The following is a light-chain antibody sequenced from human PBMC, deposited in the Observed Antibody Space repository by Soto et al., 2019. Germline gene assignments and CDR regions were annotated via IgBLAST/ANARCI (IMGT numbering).Light chain of an antibody. CDR1: SSDVGGYKY. Sequence: QSVLTQPASVSGSPGQSITISCTGTSSDVGGYKYVSWYQQHPGKAPKLMIYDIRNRPSGVSNRFSGSKSGNTASLTISGLQAEDEADYYCSSYTSSSTRVFGTGTKLTV. CDR2: DIR. V-gene: IGLV2-14*03. CDR3: SSYTSSSTRV. J-gene: IGLJ1*01.